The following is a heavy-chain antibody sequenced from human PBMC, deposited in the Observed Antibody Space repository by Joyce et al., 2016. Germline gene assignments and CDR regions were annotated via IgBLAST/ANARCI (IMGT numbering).Heavy chain of an antibody. V-gene: IGHV3-49*03. J-gene: IGHJ6*02. D-gene: IGHD1-1*01. Sequence: EVQLVESGGGLVQPGRSLRVSCTASGFTFGDYAMSWFRRARGKGLECVGFIRSKVYEGTTEYAASVKGRFTISRDDSKGIAYLQMNSLKTEDTAVYYCSSVQLERGTYFHYRMDVWGQGTAVTV. CDR1: GFTFGDYA. CDR2: IRSKVYEGTT. CDR3: SSVQLERGTYFHYRMDV.